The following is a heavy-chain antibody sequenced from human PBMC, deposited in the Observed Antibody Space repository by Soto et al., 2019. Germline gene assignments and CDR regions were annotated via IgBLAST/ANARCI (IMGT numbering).Heavy chain of an antibody. J-gene: IGHJ4*02. CDR1: GGSISSYY. CDR3: ARRGSGSYSDY. D-gene: IGHD3-10*01. CDR2: IYYSGST. Sequence: SDTLSLTCTVSGGSISSYYWSWIRQPPGKGLEWIGSIYYSGSTYYNPSLKSRVTISVDTSKNQFSLKLSSVTAADTAVYYCARRGSGSYSDYWGQGTLVTVS. V-gene: IGHV4-59*05.